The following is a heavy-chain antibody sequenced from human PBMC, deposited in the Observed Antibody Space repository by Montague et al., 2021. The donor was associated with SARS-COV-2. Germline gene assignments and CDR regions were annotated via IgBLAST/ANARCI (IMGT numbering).Heavy chain of an antibody. D-gene: IGHD4-17*01. CDR2: TDWDDDK. CDR1: GFSLSTSGMC. V-gene: IGHV2-70*11. J-gene: IGHJ4*01. CDR3: ARTTVTSGSDY. Sequence: PALVKPTQTLTLTCTFSGFSLSTSGMCVSWIRQPPGKALEWHARTDWDDDKYYSTSLKTRLTISKDTSKNQVVLTMTNMDPVDTATYHYARTTVTSGSDYWGQGTLVTVSS.